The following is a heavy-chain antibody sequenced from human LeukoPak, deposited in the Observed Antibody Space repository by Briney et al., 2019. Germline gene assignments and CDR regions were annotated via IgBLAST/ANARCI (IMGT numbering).Heavy chain of an antibody. CDR1: GYTFTSYA. CDR3: ARGDSSSWFDVGDY. CDR2: INTNTGNP. J-gene: IGHJ4*02. Sequence: ASVKVSCKASGYTFTSYAMNWVRQAPGQGLEWMGWINTNTGNPTYAQGFTGRFVFSLDTSVSTAYLQISSLKAEDTAVYYCARGDSSSWFDVGDYWGQGTLVTVSS. V-gene: IGHV7-4-1*02. D-gene: IGHD6-13*01.